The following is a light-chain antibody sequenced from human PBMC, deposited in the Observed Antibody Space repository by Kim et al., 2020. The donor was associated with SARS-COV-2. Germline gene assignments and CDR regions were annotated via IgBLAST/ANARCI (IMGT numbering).Light chain of an antibody. Sequence: QLVLTQSPSASASLGASVKLTCTLSSGHSSYAIAWHQQQPEKGPRYLMKINSDGSHSKGDGIPDRFSGSSSGAERYLTISSLQSEDEADYYCQTWGTGTGVFGGGTQLTVL. J-gene: IGLJ2*01. CDR1: SGHSSYA. V-gene: IGLV4-69*01. CDR3: QTWGTGTGV. CDR2: INSDGSH.